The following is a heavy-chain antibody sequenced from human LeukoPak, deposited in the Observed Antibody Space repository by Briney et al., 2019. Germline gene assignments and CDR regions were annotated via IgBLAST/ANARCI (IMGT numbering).Heavy chain of an antibody. V-gene: IGHV3-7*01. D-gene: IGHD6-13*01. Sequence: GGSLRLSCAASGFTFSSYWMSWVRQAPGKGLEWVANIKQDGSEKYYVDSVKGRFTISRDNAKNSLYLQMNSLRAEDTAVYYCARDRVVGQVDSSWYQYYFDYWGQGTLVTVSS. CDR1: GFTFSSYW. CDR2: IKQDGSEK. J-gene: IGHJ4*02. CDR3: ARDRVVGQVDSSWYQYYFDY.